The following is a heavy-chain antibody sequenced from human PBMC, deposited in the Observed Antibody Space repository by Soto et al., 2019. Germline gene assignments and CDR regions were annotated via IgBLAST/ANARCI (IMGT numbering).Heavy chain of an antibody. CDR1: GGTFSSYA. V-gene: IGHV1-69*12. J-gene: IGHJ3*02. CDR2: IIPIFGTA. Sequence: QVQLVQSGAEVKKPGSSVKVSCKASGGTFSSYAISWVRQAPGQGLEWMGGIIPIFGTANYAQKFQGRVTITADESTSTAYMELSSLRSEDTAVYYCARGAYYYDSSGYYQDDAFDIWGQGTMVTVSS. CDR3: ARGAYYYDSSGYYQDDAFDI. D-gene: IGHD3-22*01.